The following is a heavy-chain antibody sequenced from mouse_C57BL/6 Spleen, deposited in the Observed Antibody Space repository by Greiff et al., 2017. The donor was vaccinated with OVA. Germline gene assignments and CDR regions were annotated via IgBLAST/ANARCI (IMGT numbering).Heavy chain of an antibody. CDR3: ARHERGYYSNYEAFDY. J-gene: IGHJ2*01. CDR1: GYTFTEYT. V-gene: IGHV1-62-2*01. D-gene: IGHD2-5*01. CDR2: FYPGSGSI. Sequence: VQLQESGAELVKPGASVKLSCKASGYTFTEYTIHWVKQRSGQGLEWIGWFYPGSGSIKYNEKFKDKATLTAEKYASTVYMEISRLTSEDSAVYFCARHERGYYSNYEAFDYWGQGTTLTVSS.